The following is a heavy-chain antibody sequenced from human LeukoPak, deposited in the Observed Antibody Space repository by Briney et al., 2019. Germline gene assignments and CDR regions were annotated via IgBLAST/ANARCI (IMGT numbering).Heavy chain of an antibody. D-gene: IGHD5-18*01. J-gene: IGHJ4*02. Sequence: GGSLRLSCAASGFIFSNYGMSWVRQAPGKGLEWVSAIGSSGSTTYYADSVKGRFTISRDNAKNTLYLQMNRLRAEDTAVYYCARVRGYNHGYNYWGQGTLVTVSS. V-gene: IGHV3-23*01. CDR2: IGSSGSTT. CDR3: ARVRGYNHGYNY. CDR1: GFIFSNYG.